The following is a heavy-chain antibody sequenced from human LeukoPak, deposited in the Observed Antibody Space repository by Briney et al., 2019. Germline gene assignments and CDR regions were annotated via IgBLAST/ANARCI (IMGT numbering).Heavy chain of an antibody. D-gene: IGHD1-7*01. CDR1: GFTFSDYY. J-gene: IGHJ5*02. V-gene: IGHV3-11*01. Sequence: NPGGSLRLSFAASGFTFSDYYMTWIRQAPGKGLEWVSSISTYGSTIYYADSVKGRFTISRDNAKNSLYLQMSSLRAEDTAMYYCARELNNAWSGTTSWFDPWGQGTLVTVSS. CDR3: ARELNNAWSGTTSWFDP. CDR2: ISTYGSTI.